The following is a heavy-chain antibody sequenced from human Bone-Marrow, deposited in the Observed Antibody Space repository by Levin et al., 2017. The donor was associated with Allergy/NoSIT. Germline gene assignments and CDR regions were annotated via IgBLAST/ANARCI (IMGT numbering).Heavy chain of an antibody. CDR2: IFHGGST. D-gene: IGHD3-10*01. CDR1: GGSVTSSSYY. J-gene: IGHJ5*02. CDR3: ARVGSGTTNNWFDP. Sequence: SETLSLTCTVSGGSVTSSSYYWAWIRQAPGTGLEWIGKIFHGGSTDYNPSLKGRVTLSVDTSTDQFSLKLTSVTAADTAIYYCARVGSGTTNNWFDPWGQGTLVTVSS. V-gene: IGHV4-39*07.